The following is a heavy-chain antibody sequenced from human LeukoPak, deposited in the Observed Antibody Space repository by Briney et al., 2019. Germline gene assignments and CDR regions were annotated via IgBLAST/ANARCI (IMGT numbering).Heavy chain of an antibody. V-gene: IGHV1-69*04. CDR1: RGTFSSYA. D-gene: IGHD1-26*01. Sequence: SVKVSCKASRGTFSSYAISWVRQAPGQGLEWIGRIIPILGIANYAQKFQGRVTITADKSTSTAYMELSSLRSEDTAVYYCASGSLNYYGMDVWGQGTTVTVSS. CDR3: ASGSLNYYGMDV. CDR2: IIPILGIA. J-gene: IGHJ6*02.